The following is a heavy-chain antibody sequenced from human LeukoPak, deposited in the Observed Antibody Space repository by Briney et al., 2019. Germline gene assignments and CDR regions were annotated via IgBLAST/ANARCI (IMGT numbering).Heavy chain of an antibody. CDR2: THTSGST. V-gene: IGHV4-4*07. CDR3: ARDTYYYGSGTYYFNY. J-gene: IGHJ4*02. CDR1: GGSISPYF. Sequence: PSETLSLTCTVSGGSISPYFWTWIRQPAGRGLEWIGRTHTSGSTNYNPSLKSRVTMSVDTSKNQFSPKLSSVTAADTAVYYCARDTYYYGSGTYYFNYWGQGTLVTVSS. D-gene: IGHD3-10*01.